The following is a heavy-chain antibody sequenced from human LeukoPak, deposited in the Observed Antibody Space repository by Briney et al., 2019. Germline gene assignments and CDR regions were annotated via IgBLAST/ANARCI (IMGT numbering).Heavy chain of an antibody. V-gene: IGHV4-34*01. J-gene: IGHJ4*02. CDR2: INHSGST. Sequence: SETLSLTCAVYGGSFSGYYWSWIRQPPGKGLEWIGEINHSGSTNYNPSLKSRVTISVDTSKNQLSLKLSSVTAADTAVYYCARDRGASLVRFFDYWGQGTLVTVSS. CDR1: GGSFSGYY. CDR3: ARDRGASLVRFFDY. D-gene: IGHD4/OR15-4a*01.